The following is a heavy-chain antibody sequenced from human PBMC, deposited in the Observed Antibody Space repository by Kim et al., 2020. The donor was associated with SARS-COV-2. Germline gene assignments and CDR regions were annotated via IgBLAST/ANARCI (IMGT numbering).Heavy chain of an antibody. CDR3: VREPAN. CDR2: INSDGSSM. Sequence: GGSLRLSCAASGFSFSDYYMNWIRQAPGRGLEWVAYINSDGSSMRYADSVNGRFSISRDNTKKSLSLQMNSLTPEDTAVYYFVREPANWGQGTLVTVSS. V-gene: IGHV3-11*01. J-gene: IGHJ4*02. CDR1: GFSFSDYY.